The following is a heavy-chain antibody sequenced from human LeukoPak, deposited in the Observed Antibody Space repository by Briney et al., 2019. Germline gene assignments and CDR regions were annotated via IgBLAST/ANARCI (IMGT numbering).Heavy chain of an antibody. V-gene: IGHV4-59*08. D-gene: IGHD4-17*01. CDR3: ARHGVYGDRADY. Sequence: SETLSPTCTVSGGSISSFYWSWIRQPPGKGLEWIGYIYYSGSTNYNPSLKSRVTISVDTSKNQFSLNLASVTAADTAVYYCARHGVYGDRADYWGQGTLVTVSS. CDR1: GGSISSFY. CDR2: IYYSGST. J-gene: IGHJ4*02.